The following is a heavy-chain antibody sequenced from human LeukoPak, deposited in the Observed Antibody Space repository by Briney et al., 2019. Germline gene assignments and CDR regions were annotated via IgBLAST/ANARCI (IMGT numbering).Heavy chain of an antibody. V-gene: IGHV4-59*01. CDR2: ISYSGNT. D-gene: IGHD6-6*01. CDR1: GGSISNYY. J-gene: IGHJ5*02. Sequence: SETLSLTCTVSGGSISNYYWSWIRQPPGKGLEWNGYISYSGNTNYNPSLKSRVTISVDTSKNQFSLKLSSVTAADTAVYYCARGRTYRSSSWFDPWGQGTLVTVSS. CDR3: ARGRTYRSSSWFDP.